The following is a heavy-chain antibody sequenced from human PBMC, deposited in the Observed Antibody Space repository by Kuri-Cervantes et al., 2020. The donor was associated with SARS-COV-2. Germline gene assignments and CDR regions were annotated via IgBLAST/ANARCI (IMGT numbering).Heavy chain of an antibody. CDR2: INPNSGDT. CDR1: GYTFTNYE. CDR3: ARKGDWAYFDY. V-gene: IGHV1-2*02. D-gene: IGHD3-9*01. J-gene: IGHJ4*02. Sequence: ASVKVSCKASGYTFTNYEINWVRQAPGQGLEWMGSINPNSGDTNYAQRFQGRVIMTRDTSITTAYMDLSRLTSDDTAVYYCARKGDWAYFDYWGQGTLVTVSS.